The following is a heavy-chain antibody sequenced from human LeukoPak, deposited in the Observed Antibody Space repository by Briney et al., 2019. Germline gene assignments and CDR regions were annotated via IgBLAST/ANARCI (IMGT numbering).Heavy chain of an antibody. D-gene: IGHD3-10*01. V-gene: IGHV3-21*01. Sequence: PGGSLRLSCAASGFTFSSYSMNWVRQAPGKGLEWVSSISSSSSYIYYADSVKGRFTISRDNAKNSLYLQMNSLRAEDTAVYYCARGTRVLLPVWIWGQGTMVTVSS. CDR1: GFTFSSYS. CDR2: ISSSSSYI. CDR3: ARGTRVLLPVWI. J-gene: IGHJ3*02.